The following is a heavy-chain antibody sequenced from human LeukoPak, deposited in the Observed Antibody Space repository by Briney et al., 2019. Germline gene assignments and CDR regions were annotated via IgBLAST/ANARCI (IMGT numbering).Heavy chain of an antibody. D-gene: IGHD6-13*01. Sequence: ASVKVSCKASGYTFTSYGISWGRQAPGQGLEWMGCISADNGNTNYAQKFQGRVTMTTDTSTSTAYMELRSLRSDDSAVYYCARTEIAVAGTGGDYYYYYGMDVWGQGTTVTVSS. J-gene: IGHJ6*02. CDR2: ISADNGNT. V-gene: IGHV1-18*01. CDR1: GYTFTSYG. CDR3: ARTEIAVAGTGGDYYYYYGMDV.